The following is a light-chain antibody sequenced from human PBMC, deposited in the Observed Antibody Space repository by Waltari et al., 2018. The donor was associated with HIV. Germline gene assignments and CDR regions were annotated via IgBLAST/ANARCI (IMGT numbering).Light chain of an antibody. V-gene: IGKV1-39*01. CDR3: QQSYNTLWS. J-gene: IGKJ1*01. CDR1: QNINSL. Sequence: DIQMTQSPSSLSASVGDRVTITCRAGQNINSLLNWYQQRSGQAPNLLISAASTLHSGVPSRFNGSGSGTDFTLTINSLQPEDFATYYCQQSYNTLWSFGQGTKVEMK. CDR2: AAS.